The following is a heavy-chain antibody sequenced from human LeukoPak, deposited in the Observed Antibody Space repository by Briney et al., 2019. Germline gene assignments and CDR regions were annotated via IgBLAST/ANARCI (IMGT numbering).Heavy chain of an antibody. CDR2: IRYSGST. CDR3: ARENPIFGVVNVFDI. V-gene: IGHV4-39*02. J-gene: IGHJ3*02. D-gene: IGHD3-3*01. Sequence: KPSETLSLTCTVSGGSISSSSYYWGWIRQPPGKGLEWIGSIRYSGSTYYNPSLKSRVIISADTSMNQFSLKLTSVTAADTAVYYCARENPIFGVVNVFDIWGQGTMVTVSS. CDR1: GGSISSSSYY.